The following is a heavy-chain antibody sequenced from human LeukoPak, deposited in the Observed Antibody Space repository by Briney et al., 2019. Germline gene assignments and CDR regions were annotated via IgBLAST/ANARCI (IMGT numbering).Heavy chain of an antibody. CDR3: VRDRCGGDCYPNWFDP. Sequence: SETLSLTCAVYGGSFSGYYWSWIRQSPGKGLEWIGDVNYSGSTNYNPPLKSRVTISVDTSKNQFSLKLTSVTAADTAVYYCVRDRCGGDCYPNWFDPWGQGTLVTVYS. D-gene: IGHD2-21*02. V-gene: IGHV4-34*01. CDR2: VNYSGST. J-gene: IGHJ5*02. CDR1: GGSFSGYY.